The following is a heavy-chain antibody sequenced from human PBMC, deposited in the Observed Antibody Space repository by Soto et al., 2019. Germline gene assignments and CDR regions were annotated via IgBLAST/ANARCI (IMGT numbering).Heavy chain of an antibody. CDR2: VYWDDDR. D-gene: IGHD2-2*01. Sequence: QITLKESGPTLVKPTQTLTLTCTLSGLSLTTKDVGVGWIRQAPGKALEWLGLVYWDDDRPYRPSLMSRLTFPKETSKNQVVLEMTNMDSVDTAMYFYIYRRSSRDGYHWGQGTRVTVSS. CDR3: IYRRSSRDGYH. CDR1: GLSLTTKDVG. J-gene: IGHJ5*02. V-gene: IGHV2-5*02.